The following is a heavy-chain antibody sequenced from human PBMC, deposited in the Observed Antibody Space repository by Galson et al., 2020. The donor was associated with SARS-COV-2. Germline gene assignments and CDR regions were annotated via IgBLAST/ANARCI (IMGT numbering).Heavy chain of an antibody. J-gene: IGHJ6*03. CDR1: GESISRIPYN. CDR2: IYSNGHD. V-gene: IGHV4-39*01. Sequence: SETLSLTCIVSGESISRIPYNWGWIRQPPGGGLEWIANIYSNGHDYYNPSLNSRVTISLDTSKNQFSLMLRSVTAADTAVYYCARYGASLPTTNYMGVWGQGATVTISS. D-gene: IGHD2-8*01. CDR3: ARYGASLPTTNYMGV.